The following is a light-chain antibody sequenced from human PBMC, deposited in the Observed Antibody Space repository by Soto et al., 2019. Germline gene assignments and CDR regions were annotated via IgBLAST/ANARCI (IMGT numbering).Light chain of an antibody. J-gene: IGKJ1*01. CDR3: QQYNSYPRT. V-gene: IGKV1-5*03. Sequence: DIQVTQSPSTLSASVGDRVTITCRASQTISNWLAWYQQKPGKAPKLLIYKASGLESGVPSRFSGSGSGTEFTLTISSLQPEDFATYHCQQYNSYPRTFGQGTKVEIK. CDR2: KAS. CDR1: QTISNW.